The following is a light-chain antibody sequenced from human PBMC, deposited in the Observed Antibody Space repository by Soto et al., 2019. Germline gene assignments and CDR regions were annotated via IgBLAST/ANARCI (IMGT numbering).Light chain of an antibody. CDR1: QSVSSSL. J-gene: IGKJ5*01. V-gene: IGKV3-20*01. Sequence: EIVMTQSPGTLSLSPGESATLSCRASQSVSSSLLAWYQQKAGQAPRLLIYGASRRATGIPDRSSGSGSGTDFTLTISRLEPEDFAVYYCQQYGSSPRITFGQGTRLEIK. CDR3: QQYGSSPRIT. CDR2: GAS.